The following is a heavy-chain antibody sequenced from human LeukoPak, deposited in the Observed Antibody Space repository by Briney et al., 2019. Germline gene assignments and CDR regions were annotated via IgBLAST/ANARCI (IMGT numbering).Heavy chain of an antibody. CDR3: ARLGAVRGEIYYGMDV. D-gene: IGHD3-10*01. CDR2: MNPNSGNT. J-gene: IGHJ6*02. CDR1: GYTFTSYD. Sequence: ASVKVSCKASGYTFTSYDINWVRQATGQGLEWMGWMNPNSGNTGYAQKFQGRVTMTRNTSISTAYMELSSLRSEDTAVYYCARLGAVRGEIYYGMDVWGQGTTVTVSS. V-gene: IGHV1-8*01.